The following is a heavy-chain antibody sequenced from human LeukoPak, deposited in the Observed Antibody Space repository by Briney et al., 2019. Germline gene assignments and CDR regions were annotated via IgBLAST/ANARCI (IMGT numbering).Heavy chain of an antibody. CDR1: GYTFTSYY. Sequence: ASVKVSCKASGYTFTSYYMHWVRQAPGQGLEWMGWINPNSGGTNYAQKFQGRVTMTRDTSISTAYMELSRLRSDDTAVYYCAREFGPVAVAGTYYYYYYMDVWGKGTTVTVSS. CDR2: INPNSGGT. CDR3: AREFGPVAVAGTYYYYYYMDV. J-gene: IGHJ6*03. D-gene: IGHD6-19*01. V-gene: IGHV1-2*02.